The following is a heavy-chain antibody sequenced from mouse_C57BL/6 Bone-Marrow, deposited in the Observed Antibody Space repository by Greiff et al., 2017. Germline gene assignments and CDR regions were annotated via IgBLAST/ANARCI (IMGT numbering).Heavy chain of an antibody. CDR2: ISYDGSN. V-gene: IGHV3-6*01. CDR3: ARGRSRSAWFAY. Sequence: VQLKQSGPGLVKPSQSLSLTCSVTGYSITSGYYWNWIRQFPGNKLEWMGYISYDGSNNYNPSLKNRISITRDTSKNQFFLKLNSVTTEDTATYYCARGRSRSAWFAYWGQGTLVTVSA. J-gene: IGHJ3*01. CDR1: GYSITSGYY.